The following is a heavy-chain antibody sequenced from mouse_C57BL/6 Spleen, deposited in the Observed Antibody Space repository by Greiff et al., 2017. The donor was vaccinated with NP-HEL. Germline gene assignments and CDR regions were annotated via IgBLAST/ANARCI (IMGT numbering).Heavy chain of an antibody. CDR3: ARYRDYDGAWFAY. D-gene: IGHD2-4*01. V-gene: IGHV7-3*01. Sequence: DVKLVESGGGLVQPGGSLSLSCAASGFTFTDYYMSWVRQPPGKALEWLGFIRNKANGYTTEYSASVKGRFTISRDNSQSILYLQMNALRAEDSATYYCARYRDYDGAWFAYWGQGTLVTVSA. CDR1: GFTFTDYY. CDR2: IRNKANGYTT. J-gene: IGHJ3*01.